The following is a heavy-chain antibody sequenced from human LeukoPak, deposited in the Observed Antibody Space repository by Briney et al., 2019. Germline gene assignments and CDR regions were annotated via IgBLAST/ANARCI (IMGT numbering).Heavy chain of an antibody. V-gene: IGHV3-21*01. D-gene: IGHD4-17*01. J-gene: IGHJ4*02. CDR2: ISSSSSYI. Sequence: ASVKVSCKASGYTFSSYSMNWVRQAPGKGLEWVSSISSSSSYIYYADSVKGRFTISRDNAKNSLYLQMNSLRAEDTAVYYCARAGTVTYYFDYWGQGTLVTVSS. CDR3: ARAGTVTYYFDY. CDR1: GYTFSSYS.